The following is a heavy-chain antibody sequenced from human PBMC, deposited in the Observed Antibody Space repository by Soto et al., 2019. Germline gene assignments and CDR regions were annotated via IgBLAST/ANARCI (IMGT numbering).Heavy chain of an antibody. CDR2: ITISGNTV. CDR3: ARVIAARRADV. D-gene: IGHD6-6*01. V-gene: IGHV3-11*04. Sequence: GGSLRLSCAASGFPFSDSYMSWIRQAPGKGLEWISYITISGNTVYYADSLKGRFTISRDNAKNSLYLQMNSLRAEDTAVYYCARVIAARRADVWGQGTTVTVSS. J-gene: IGHJ6*02. CDR1: GFPFSDSY.